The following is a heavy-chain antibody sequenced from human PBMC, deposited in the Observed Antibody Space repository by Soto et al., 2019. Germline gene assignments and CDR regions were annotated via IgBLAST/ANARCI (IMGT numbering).Heavy chain of an antibody. CDR1: GGSFSGYY. Sequence: SETLSLTCAVYGGSFSGYYWSWIRQPPGKGLEWIGEINHSGSTNYNPSLKSRVTISVDTSKNQFSLKLSSVTAADTAVYYCASLYSNKHSGYYYYYYMDVWGKGTTVTVSS. J-gene: IGHJ6*03. D-gene: IGHD4-4*01. V-gene: IGHV4-34*01. CDR2: INHSGST. CDR3: ASLYSNKHSGYYYYYYMDV.